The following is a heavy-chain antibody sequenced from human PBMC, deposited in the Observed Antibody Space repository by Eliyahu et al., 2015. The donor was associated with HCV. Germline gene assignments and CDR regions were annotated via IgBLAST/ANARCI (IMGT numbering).Heavy chain of an antibody. CDR3: AHSTLLPPIVVVPAAIRPFDY. J-gene: IGHJ4*02. D-gene: IGHD2-2*02. Sequence: QITLKESGPTLVKPTQTLTLTCTFSGFSLNTSGVGVGWIRQPPGKALEWLALIYWNDDKRYSPSLKSRLTITKDTSKNQVVLTMTNMDPVDTATYYCAHSTLLPPIVVVPAAIRPFDYWGQGTLVTVSS. CDR1: GFSLNTSGVG. CDR2: IYWNDDK. V-gene: IGHV2-5*01.